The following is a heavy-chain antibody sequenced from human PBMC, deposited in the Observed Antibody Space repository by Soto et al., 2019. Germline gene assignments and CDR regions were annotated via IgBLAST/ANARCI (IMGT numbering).Heavy chain of an antibody. D-gene: IGHD3-10*01. CDR1: GYTFTSYD. J-gene: IGHJ3*02. V-gene: IGHV1-8*01. Sequence: QVQLVQSGAEVKKPGASVKVSCKASGYTFTSYDINWVRQATGQGLEWMGWMNPNSSNTGYAQKFQGRVTMTRNTSISTAYMELSSLRSEDTAVYYCARGINYYDSGDEAFEIWGQGTMVTVSS. CDR3: ARGINYYDSGDEAFEI. CDR2: MNPNSSNT.